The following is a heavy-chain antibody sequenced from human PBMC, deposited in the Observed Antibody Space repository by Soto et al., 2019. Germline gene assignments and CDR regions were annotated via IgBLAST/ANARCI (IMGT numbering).Heavy chain of an antibody. J-gene: IGHJ1*01. CDR2: ISWNSGSI. V-gene: IGHV3-9*01. CDR3: AKEGRSDPYFQH. Sequence: GGSLRLSCAASGFTFDDYAMHWVRQAPGKGLEWVSGISWNSGSIGYADSVKGRFTISRDNAKNSLYLQMNSLRGEDTALYYCAKEGRSDPYFQHWGQGTLVTVS. CDR1: GFTFDDYA.